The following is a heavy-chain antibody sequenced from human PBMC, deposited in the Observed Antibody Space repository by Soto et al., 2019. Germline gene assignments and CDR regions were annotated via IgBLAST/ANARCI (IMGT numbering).Heavy chain of an antibody. D-gene: IGHD3-22*01. Sequence: SVKVSCKASGGTFGSYAISWVRQAPGQGLEWMGGIIPIFGTANYAQKFQGRVTITADESTSTAYMELSSLRSEDTAVYYCARVPSYDSSGPLDYWGQGTLVTVSS. CDR3: ARVPSYDSSGPLDY. J-gene: IGHJ4*02. CDR1: GGTFGSYA. CDR2: IIPIFGTA. V-gene: IGHV1-69*13.